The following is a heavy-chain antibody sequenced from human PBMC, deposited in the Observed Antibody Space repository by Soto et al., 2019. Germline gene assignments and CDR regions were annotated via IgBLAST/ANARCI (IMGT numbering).Heavy chain of an antibody. CDR2: ISSTTNYI. CDR1: GFTFTRYS. Sequence: GGSLRLSCAASGFTFTRYSMSWVRQAPGKGLEWVSSISSTTNYIYYGDSMKGRFTISRDNARNSLYLEMNSLRAEDTAVYYCARESEDLASNFDYWGQGTLVTVSS. J-gene: IGHJ4*02. V-gene: IGHV3-21*06. CDR3: ARESEDLASNFDY.